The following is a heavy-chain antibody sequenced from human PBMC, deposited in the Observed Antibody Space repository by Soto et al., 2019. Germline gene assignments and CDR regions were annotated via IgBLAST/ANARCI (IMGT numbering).Heavy chain of an antibody. J-gene: IGHJ6*03. D-gene: IGHD3-3*01. V-gene: IGHV1-69*13. CDR1: GGTFSSYA. CDR2: IIPIFGTA. CDR3: ARDGYYDFWSGYRAYYYYYMDV. Sequence: SVKVSCKASGGTFSSYAISWVRQAPGEGLEWMGGIIPIFGTANYAQKFQGRVTITADESTSTAYMELSSLRSEDTAVYYCARDGYYDFWSGYRAYYYYYMDVWGKGTTVTVSS.